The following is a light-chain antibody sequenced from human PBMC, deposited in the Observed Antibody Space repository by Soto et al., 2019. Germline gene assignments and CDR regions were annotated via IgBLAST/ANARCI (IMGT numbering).Light chain of an antibody. V-gene: IGLV2-14*01. CDR2: EVS. J-gene: IGLJ1*01. CDR3: TSFTANSNYV. CDR1: GSDVGYYDY. Sequence: QSVLPHPASVSWSPGQSITISCTGTGSDVGYYDYVSWYQHHPGKAPKLMIYEVSNRPSGVSNRFSGSKSGNTASLTISGLQAEEEADYYCTSFTANSNYVFGTGTKVTVL.